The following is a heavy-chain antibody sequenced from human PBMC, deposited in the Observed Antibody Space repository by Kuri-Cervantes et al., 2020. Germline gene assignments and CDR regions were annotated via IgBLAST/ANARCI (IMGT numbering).Heavy chain of an antibody. CDR3: ARVRDGYSYSYFDY. V-gene: IGHV1-46*01. D-gene: IGHD5-24*01. Sequence: ASVKDSCKTTGYTFTTYYVHWVRQAPGTGLEGMGMINPSGGSTNFAQTFQGRVTMTRDTSSTTVYMELSSLRSEDTAVYYCARVRDGYSYSYFDYWGQGTLVTVSS. J-gene: IGHJ4*02. CDR1: GYTFTTYY. CDR2: INPSGGST.